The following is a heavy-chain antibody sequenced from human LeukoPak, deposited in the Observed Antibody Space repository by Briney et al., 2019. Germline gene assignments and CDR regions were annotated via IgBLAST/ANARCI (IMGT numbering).Heavy chain of an antibody. J-gene: IGHJ6*04. D-gene: IGHD3-10*01. CDR1: GGSISSGGYY. Sequence: SETLSLTCTVSGGSISSGGYYWSWLRQHPGTGLEWIGYIYYSGSTYYNPSLKSRVTISVDTSKNQFSLKLSSVTAADTAVYYCAGLITMVRGSGYGMDVWGKGTTVTVAS. CDR2: IYYSGST. CDR3: AGLITMVRGSGYGMDV. V-gene: IGHV4-31*03.